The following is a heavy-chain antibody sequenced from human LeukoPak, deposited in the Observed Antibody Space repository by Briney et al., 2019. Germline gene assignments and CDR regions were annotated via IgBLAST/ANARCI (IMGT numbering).Heavy chain of an antibody. J-gene: IGHJ6*02. D-gene: IGHD2-2*01. CDR1: GYTFTGYH. Sequence: ASGKASCKASGYTFTGYHMHWVRQARGQGLEWMGRINPDSGDTNYAQKFQGGGTMTRDTAYSTADVELSSMRPEDTAVYYCARRWVVVVPAATPWRYTTYSYGMDVWGQGTTGTVSS. CDR3: ARRWVVVVPAATPWRYTTYSYGMDV. CDR2: INPDSGDT. V-gene: IGHV1-2*06.